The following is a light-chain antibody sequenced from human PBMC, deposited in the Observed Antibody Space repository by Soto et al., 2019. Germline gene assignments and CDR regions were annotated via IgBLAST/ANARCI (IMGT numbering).Light chain of an antibody. V-gene: IGLV2-11*01. CDR2: DVS. CDR1: SSDVGGYHY. CDR3: CSYAGSYTVV. J-gene: IGLJ2*01. Sequence: QSALTHPRAVSGSPGQSVTISCTGTSSDVGGYHYVSWYQQHPGKAPKLMIYDVSKQPSGVPDRFSGSKSGNTASLTISGLQAEDEADYYCCSYAGSYTVVFGGGTNLTVL.